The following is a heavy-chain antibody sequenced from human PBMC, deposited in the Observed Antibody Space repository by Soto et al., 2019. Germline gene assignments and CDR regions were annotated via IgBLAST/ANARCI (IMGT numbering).Heavy chain of an antibody. CDR2: INHSGIT. Sequence: XATLSLTCAVYGGSFSDYYGTWIRQSPGKGLEWIGEINHSGITYYNPSLKSRVTISVDTSKNHFSLSLRSVTAADTAMYYCARGRLEWLLLGYGVDVWGQGTPVTVSS. V-gene: IGHV4-34*01. J-gene: IGHJ6*02. CDR1: GGSFSDYY. CDR3: ARGRLEWLLLGYGVDV. D-gene: IGHD3-3*01.